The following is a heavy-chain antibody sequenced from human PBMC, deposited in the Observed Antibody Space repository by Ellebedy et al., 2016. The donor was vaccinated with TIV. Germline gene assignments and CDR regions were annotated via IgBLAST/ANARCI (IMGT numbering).Heavy chain of an antibody. CDR3: ARPPNRPDCSGGSCYPDAFDI. CDR1: GFTFSSYW. J-gene: IGHJ3*02. D-gene: IGHD2-15*01. Sequence: GESLKISCAASGFTFSSYWMSWVRQAPGKGLERVANIKQDGSEKYYVDSVKGRFTISRDNAKNSLYLQMNSLRAEDTAVYYCARPPNRPDCSGGSCYPDAFDIWGQGTMVTVSS. CDR2: IKQDGSEK. V-gene: IGHV3-7*04.